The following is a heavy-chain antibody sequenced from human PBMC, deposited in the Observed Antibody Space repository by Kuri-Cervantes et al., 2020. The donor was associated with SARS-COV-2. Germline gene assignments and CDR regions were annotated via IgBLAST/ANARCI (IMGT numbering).Heavy chain of an antibody. CDR1: GFTFSSYA. Sequence: GGSLRLSCAASGFTFSSYAMTWVRQAPGKGLEWVSVIYSGHYTTYYADSVKGRFTISRDNSKNTLYLQINSLRAEDTAVYYCAKTEGAGSWNYFDAWGQGTLVTVSS. V-gene: IGHV3-23*03. CDR2: IYSGHYTT. J-gene: IGHJ4*02. D-gene: IGHD6-13*01. CDR3: AKTEGAGSWNYFDA.